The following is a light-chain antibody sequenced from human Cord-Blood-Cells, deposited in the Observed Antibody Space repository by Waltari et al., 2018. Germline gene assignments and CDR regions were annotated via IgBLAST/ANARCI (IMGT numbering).Light chain of an antibody. CDR2: KAS. V-gene: IGKV1-5*03. CDR3: QQYNSYPYS. Sequence: DLQMTQSPSPLSASVGDRVTITCRASQSISSWLAWYQQKPGKAPKLLIYKASSLESGIPSRFSGSGSGTEFTLTISSLQPDDFATYYGQQYNSYPYSFGPGTKLEIK. CDR1: QSISSW. J-gene: IGKJ2*03.